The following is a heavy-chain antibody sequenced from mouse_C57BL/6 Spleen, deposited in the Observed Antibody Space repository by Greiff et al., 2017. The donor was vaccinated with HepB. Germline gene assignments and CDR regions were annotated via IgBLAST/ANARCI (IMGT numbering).Heavy chain of an antibody. D-gene: IGHD2-4*01. CDR3: ARCLYDYGGAWFAY. Sequence: VKLQESGAELVRPGTSVKVSCKASGYAFTNYLIEWVKQRPGQGLEWIGVINPGSGGTNYNEKFKGKATLTADKSSSTAYMQLSSLTSEDSAVYFCARCLYDYGGAWFAYWGQGTLVTVSA. CDR2: INPGSGGT. V-gene: IGHV1-54*01. J-gene: IGHJ3*01. CDR1: GYAFTNYL.